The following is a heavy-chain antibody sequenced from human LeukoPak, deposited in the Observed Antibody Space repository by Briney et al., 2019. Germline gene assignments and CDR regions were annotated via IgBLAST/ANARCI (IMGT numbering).Heavy chain of an antibody. CDR2: IFPGDADT. J-gene: IGHJ4*02. CDR1: GYSFTNYW. Sequence: CKGSGYSFTNYWIGWVRQMPGKGLEWMGIIFPGDADTRYNPSFQGQVTISADKSISTAYLQWSSLKASDTAMHYCARHGPTGDVFALDYSGQRALVTASP. D-gene: IGHD7-27*01. V-gene: IGHV5-51*01. CDR3: ARHGPTGDVFALDY.